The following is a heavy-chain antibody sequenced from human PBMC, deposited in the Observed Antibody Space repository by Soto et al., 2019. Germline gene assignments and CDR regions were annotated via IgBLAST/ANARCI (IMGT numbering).Heavy chain of an antibody. CDR1: VDPINSRRYY. V-gene: IGHV4-30-4*01. D-gene: IGHD5-18*01. CDR2: ISNSGST. Sequence: SETLSLTCTVTVDPINSRRYYWCWILQSPVKGLEVIGYISNSGSTGYNPSLKTRLSMSVDRSKNQFTLRLTSVTAADTAVYFCATESGSTYGYFDHWGQGTQVTVSS. CDR3: ATESGSTYGYFDH. J-gene: IGHJ4*02.